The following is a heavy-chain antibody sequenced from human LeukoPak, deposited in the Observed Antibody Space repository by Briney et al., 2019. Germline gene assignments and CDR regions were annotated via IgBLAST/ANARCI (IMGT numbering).Heavy chain of an antibody. Sequence: SETLSLTCSVSGDSISNYYWNWIRQSPGKGLEWIGYILSSGSTHHNPSLASRISLSIDPSKNQFSLKLSSVTAADTAVYYCASSSMGAYYYGSGSPPRYYYYYMDVWGKGTTVTVSS. J-gene: IGHJ6*03. V-gene: IGHV4-4*09. CDR2: ILSSGST. D-gene: IGHD3-10*01. CDR3: ASSSMGAYYYGSGSPPRYYYYYMDV. CDR1: GDSISNYY.